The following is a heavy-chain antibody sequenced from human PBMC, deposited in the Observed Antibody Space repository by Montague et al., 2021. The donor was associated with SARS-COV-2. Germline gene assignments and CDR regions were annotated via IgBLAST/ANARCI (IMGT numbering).Heavy chain of an antibody. J-gene: IGHJ4*02. Sequence: SETLSLTCTVSGGSISSHDYYWIRLRQSPGLGWEWIISITYTARNYSNPTLRVPVSFSMDTSKNHFSLSLNSVTAADTAVYYCARQLPSYCSTNKCYPYYFDLWGQGALVTVSS. CDR2: ITYTARN. D-gene: IGHD2-2*01. V-gene: IGHV4-39*01. CDR1: GGSISSHDYY. CDR3: ARQLPSYCSTNKCYPYYFDL.